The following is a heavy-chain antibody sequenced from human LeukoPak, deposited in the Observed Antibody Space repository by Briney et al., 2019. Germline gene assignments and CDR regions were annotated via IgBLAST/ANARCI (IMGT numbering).Heavy chain of an antibody. V-gene: IGHV3-73*01. Sequence: GGSLRLSCAASGFTFSGSAMHWVRQASGKGLEWVGRIRSKANSYATAYAASVKGRFTISRDDSKNTAYLQMNSLRTEDTAVYYCARPDDYGDYWGQGTLVTVSS. CDR1: GFTFSGSA. J-gene: IGHJ4*02. CDR3: ARPDDYGDY. CDR2: IRSKANSYAT.